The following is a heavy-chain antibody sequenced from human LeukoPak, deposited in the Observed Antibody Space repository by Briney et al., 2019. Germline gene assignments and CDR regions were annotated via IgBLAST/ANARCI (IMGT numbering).Heavy chain of an antibody. Sequence: KAGGSLRLSCTASGFTFHDYATTWFRQAPGKGLEWVGFIRSKSYGGTTEYAASVKGRFTISRDDSKSIAYLQMNSLKTEDTAVYYCTRVHAAGTASFYYYYMDVWGKGTTVTVSS. V-gene: IGHV3-49*05. CDR1: GFTFHDYA. D-gene: IGHD6-13*01. CDR2: IRSKSYGGTT. CDR3: TRVHAAGTASFYYYYMDV. J-gene: IGHJ6*03.